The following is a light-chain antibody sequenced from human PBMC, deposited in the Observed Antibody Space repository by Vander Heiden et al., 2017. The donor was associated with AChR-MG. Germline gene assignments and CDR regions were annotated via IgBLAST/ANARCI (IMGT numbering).Light chain of an antibody. Sequence: DIVLTQSPGNLSLSPGDRPPLLCGSSQSIRSNYLAWYQQKPGLAPRLLIYVASSRATGIPDRFSGSGSGTDFALTISRLEPEDFAVYYCQQYGSSPRTFGQGTKVEIK. CDR2: VAS. J-gene: IGKJ1*01. V-gene: IGKV3D-20*01. CDR1: QSIRSNY. CDR3: QQYGSSPRT.